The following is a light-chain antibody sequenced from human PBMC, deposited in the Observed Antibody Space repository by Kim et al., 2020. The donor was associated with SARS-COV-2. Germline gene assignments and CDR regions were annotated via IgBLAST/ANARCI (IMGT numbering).Light chain of an antibody. V-gene: IGKV1-16*01. CDR3: QHYNSYPLT. J-gene: IGKJ4*01. CDR1: QGVNNY. CDR2: ATS. Sequence: DIQMTQSPSSLSASVGDRVTITCRASQGVNNYLAWFQQKPGEAPKSLIYATSNLRSGVPSRFSGSGSGTHFTLTISSLQPEDFATYYCQHYNSYPLTFGGGTKLEIK.